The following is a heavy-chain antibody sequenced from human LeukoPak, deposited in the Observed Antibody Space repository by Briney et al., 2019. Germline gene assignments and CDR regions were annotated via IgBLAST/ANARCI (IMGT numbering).Heavy chain of an antibody. V-gene: IGHV4-59*12. CDR2: IYYSGST. Sequence: SETLSLTCTVSGGSISSYYWSWIRQPPGKGLEWIGYIYYSGSTNYNPSLKSRVTISVDKSKNQFSLKLSSVTAADTAVYYCARAVSYYGSGSTDPGWFDPWGQGTLVTVSS. J-gene: IGHJ5*02. D-gene: IGHD3-10*01. CDR1: GGSISSYY. CDR3: ARAVSYYGSGSTDPGWFDP.